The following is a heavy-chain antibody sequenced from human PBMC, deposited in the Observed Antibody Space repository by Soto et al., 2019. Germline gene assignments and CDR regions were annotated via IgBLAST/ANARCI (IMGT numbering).Heavy chain of an antibody. CDR2: AYYSGST. D-gene: IGHD4-4*01. V-gene: IGHV4-59*01. Sequence: SETLSLSCTVSGKSCSTFYWSWIREPPGKWLEWIGHAYYSGSTNYDPSLKSRVTISVDMSKNQVSLRLTSVTAADTAVYYCARGTDYTQIASYHYGMDGWGQGTSVTVSS. CDR1: GKSCSTFY. J-gene: IGHJ6*02. CDR3: ARGTDYTQIASYHYGMDG.